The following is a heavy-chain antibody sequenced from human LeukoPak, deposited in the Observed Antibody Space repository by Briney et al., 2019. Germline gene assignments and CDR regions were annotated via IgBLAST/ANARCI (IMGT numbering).Heavy chain of an antibody. V-gene: IGHV1-58*01. J-gene: IGHJ3*02. CDR2: IVVGSGNT. Sequence: ASVKVSCKASGFTFTSSAVQWVRQARGQRLEWIGWIVVGSGNTNYAQKFQERVTITRDMSTSTAYMELSSLRSEDTAVYYCAAVGHSSSSPGGNDAFDIWGQGTMVTVSS. D-gene: IGHD6-6*01. CDR1: GFTFTSSA. CDR3: AAVGHSSSSPGGNDAFDI.